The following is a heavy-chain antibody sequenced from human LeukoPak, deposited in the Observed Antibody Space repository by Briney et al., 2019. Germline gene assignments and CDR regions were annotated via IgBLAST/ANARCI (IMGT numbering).Heavy chain of an antibody. Sequence: SVKVSCKASGGTFSSYAISWVRQAPGQGLEWMGGIIPIFGTANYAQKFQGGVTITTDESTSTAYMELSSLRSEDTAVYYCARDLDGYSSSSVAYFDYWGQGTLVTVSS. J-gene: IGHJ4*02. CDR1: GGTFSSYA. V-gene: IGHV1-69*05. CDR3: ARDLDGYSSSSVAYFDY. D-gene: IGHD6-6*01. CDR2: IIPIFGTA.